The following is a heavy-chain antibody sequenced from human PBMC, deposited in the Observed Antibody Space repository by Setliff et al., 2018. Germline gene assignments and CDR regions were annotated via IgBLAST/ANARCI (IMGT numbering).Heavy chain of an antibody. D-gene: IGHD2-15*01. V-gene: IGHV1-46*02. CDR3: AASVGGAPYYYGLDV. Sequence: ASVKVSCKASGYSFNSYYMHWVRQAPGQGLEWMGIINPGGGSSSSTEKFQGRVTMTRDTSASTFYMELSSLRSEDTALYSCAASVGGAPYYYGLDVWGQGTTVTAP. J-gene: IGHJ6*02. CDR1: GYSFNSYY. CDR2: INPGGGSS.